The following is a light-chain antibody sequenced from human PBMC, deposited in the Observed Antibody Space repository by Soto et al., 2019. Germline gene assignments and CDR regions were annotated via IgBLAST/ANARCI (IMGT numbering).Light chain of an antibody. CDR1: QSVSSNY. V-gene: IGKV3-20*01. CDR2: DAS. Sequence: EIVLTQSPGALSLSPGQRSTLSCRASQSVSSNYLAWYQQKPGQSPRLLIYDASSRATGIPDRFSGSGSGTDFTLTIDRLESEDFAVYFCQQYGDLPWTFGQGTKVDNK. CDR3: QQYGDLPWT. J-gene: IGKJ1*01.